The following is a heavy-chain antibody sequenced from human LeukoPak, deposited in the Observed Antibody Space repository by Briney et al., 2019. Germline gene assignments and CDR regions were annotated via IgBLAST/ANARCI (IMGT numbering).Heavy chain of an antibody. J-gene: IGHJ4*02. CDR3: ARERRSVLYDY. Sequence: PGGSLRLSCAASGFTFSNYGMHWVRQAPGKGLEWVAVISADGSNEYYADSVKGRFTISRDNSKNTLYLEMNSLRAEDTAVYYCARERRSVLYDYWGQGTLVTVSS. V-gene: IGHV3-30*03. D-gene: IGHD2-2*02. CDR2: ISADGSNE. CDR1: GFTFSNYG.